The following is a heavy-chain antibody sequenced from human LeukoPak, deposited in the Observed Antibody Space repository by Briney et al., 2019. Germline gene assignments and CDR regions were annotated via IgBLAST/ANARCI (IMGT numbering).Heavy chain of an antibody. CDR1: GGSFSGYY. J-gene: IGHJ3*02. CDR3: ARSDTAMVLDAFDI. V-gene: IGHV4-34*01. CDR2: INHSGST. D-gene: IGHD5-18*01. Sequence: SETLSLTCAVYGGSFSGYYWSWIRQPPGKGLEWIGEINHSGSTNYNPSLKSRVTISVDTSKNQFSLKLSSVTAADTAVYYCARSDTAMVLDAFDIWGQGTMVTVSS.